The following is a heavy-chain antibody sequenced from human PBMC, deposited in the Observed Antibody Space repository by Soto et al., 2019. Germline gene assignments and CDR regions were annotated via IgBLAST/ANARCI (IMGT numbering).Heavy chain of an antibody. D-gene: IGHD6-19*01. CDR3: ARQVVGVAVAD. CDR1: GYCISSSSPD. Sequence: SETRSLTFRGAGYCISSSSPDLGWIRQPPGKGLEWIGNIYYTGTTDYNPSLKSRVTISVDTSKNQFSLNLKSVTAADTAVYYCARQVVGVAVADWGQGTQVTVSS. V-gene: IGHV4-39*01. CDR2: IYYTGTT. J-gene: IGHJ4*02.